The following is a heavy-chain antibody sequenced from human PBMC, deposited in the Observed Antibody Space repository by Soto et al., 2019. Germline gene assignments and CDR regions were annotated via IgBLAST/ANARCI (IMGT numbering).Heavy chain of an antibody. CDR1: GDSISNYY. Sequence: QVQLLESDPGLVKPSETLSLSCTVSGDSISNYYWSWIRQPPGKGLEWLAYISYSRITNYNASLTNRVSISLDTSRDQFSLKLHSVTAADTAVDSCARTATVGSGYYYYMEVWGKGTTVTVSS. J-gene: IGHJ6*03. V-gene: IGHV4-59*01. CDR3: ARTATVGSGYYYYMEV. CDR2: ISYSRIT. D-gene: IGHD5-12*01.